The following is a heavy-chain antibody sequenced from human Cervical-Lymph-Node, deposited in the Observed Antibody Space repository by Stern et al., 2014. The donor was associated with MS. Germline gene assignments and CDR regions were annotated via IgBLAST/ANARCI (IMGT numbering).Heavy chain of an antibody. CDR3: ARDGPDSSGYYWFWDY. V-gene: IGHV3-33*01. D-gene: IGHD3-22*01. CDR1: GFTFRSYG. J-gene: IGHJ4*02. CDR2: IWYDGSNK. Sequence: DQLVEYGGGVVQPGRALRLFCAASGFTFRSYGMHWVRQAPGKWLERVAVIWYDGSNKYYADSVKGRFTISRDNSKNTLYLQMNSLRAEDTAVYYCARDGPDSSGYYWFWDYWGQGTLVTVSS.